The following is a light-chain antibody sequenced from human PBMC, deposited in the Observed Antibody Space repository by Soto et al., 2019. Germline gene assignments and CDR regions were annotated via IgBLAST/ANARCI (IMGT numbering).Light chain of an antibody. J-gene: IGLJ3*02. Sequence: QSALAQPASVSGSPGQPIAISCTGTSSDVGSYDRVSWYQHHPGKAPTLMIYEVNKRPSGVSDRFSGSKSGNTASLTISGLQAEDEADYYCCSSVGGPIWVFGGGTKLTVL. CDR1: SSDVGSYDR. CDR3: CSSVGGPIWV. V-gene: IGLV2-23*02. CDR2: EVN.